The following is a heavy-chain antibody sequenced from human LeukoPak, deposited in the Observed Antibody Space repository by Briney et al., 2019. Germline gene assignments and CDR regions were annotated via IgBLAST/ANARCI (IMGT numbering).Heavy chain of an antibody. V-gene: IGHV4-34*01. J-gene: IGHJ4*02. CDR3: VRGRVLRYFDWLAFTYYFDY. CDR1: GGSFSGYY. CDR2: INHSGST. Sequence: SETLSLTCAVYGGSFSGYYWSWIRQPPGKGLEWIGEINHSGSTNYNPSLKSRVTISVDTSKNQFSLKLSSVTAADTAVYYCVRGRVLRYFDWLAFTYYFDYWGQGTLVTVSS. D-gene: IGHD3-9*01.